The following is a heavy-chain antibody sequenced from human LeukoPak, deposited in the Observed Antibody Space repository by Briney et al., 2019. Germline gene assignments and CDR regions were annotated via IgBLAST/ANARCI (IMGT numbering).Heavy chain of an antibody. J-gene: IGHJ4*02. D-gene: IGHD3-22*01. Sequence: GGSLRLSCAASGFTFSSYRMNWIRQAPGKGLEWVSSISGSGEFILYADSLKGRFTISRDNGKNSLYLRMNSLRPEDTAVYYCAKDDSHGYHFFDSWGQGTLVTVSS. CDR1: GFTFSSYR. CDR3: AKDDSHGYHFFDS. V-gene: IGHV3-21*01. CDR2: ISGSGEFI.